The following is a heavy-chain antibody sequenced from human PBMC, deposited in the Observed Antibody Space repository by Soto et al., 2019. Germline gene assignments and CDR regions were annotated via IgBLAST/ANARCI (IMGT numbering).Heavy chain of an antibody. D-gene: IGHD1-1*01. J-gene: IGHJ4*02. V-gene: IGHV1-8*01. CDR2: MNPNSGNT. CDR1: GYTFTSYD. Sequence: QVQLVQSGAEVKKPGASVKVSCKASGYTFTSYDINWVRQATGQGLEWMGWMNPNSGNTGYAQKCXGXVXXTRDTSITTAYMELSSLRSEDTAVYYCARGKSLENWGQGTLVTVSS. CDR3: ARGKSLEN.